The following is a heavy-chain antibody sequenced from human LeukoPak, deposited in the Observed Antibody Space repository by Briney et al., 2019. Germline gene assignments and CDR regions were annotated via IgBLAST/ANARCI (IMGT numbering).Heavy chain of an antibody. D-gene: IGHD4-17*01. CDR3: ARVAMDYGDYRNWFDP. V-gene: IGHV1-18*01. CDR1: GYTFTSYG. Sequence: ASVKVSCKASGYTFTSYGISWVRQAPGQGLEWMGWISAYNGNTNYAQKLQGRVTTTTDTSTSTAYMELRSLRSGDTAVYYCARVAMDYGDYRNWFDPWGQGTLVTVSS. J-gene: IGHJ5*02. CDR2: ISAYNGNT.